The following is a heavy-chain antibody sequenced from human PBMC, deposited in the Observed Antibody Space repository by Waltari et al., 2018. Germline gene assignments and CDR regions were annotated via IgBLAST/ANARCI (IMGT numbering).Heavy chain of an antibody. V-gene: IGHV1-69*05. J-gene: IGHJ5*02. CDR2: IIPSFGTA. CDR3: AFGSGYDWGNWFDP. D-gene: IGHD5-12*01. Sequence: QVQLVQSGAEVKKPGSSVKVSCKASGGPFSSYAISWVRPAPGQGLEWMGGIIPSFGTANYARKFQGRVTITTDESTSTAYMELSSLRSEDTAVYYCAFGSGYDWGNWFDPWGQGTLVTVSS. CDR1: GGPFSSYA.